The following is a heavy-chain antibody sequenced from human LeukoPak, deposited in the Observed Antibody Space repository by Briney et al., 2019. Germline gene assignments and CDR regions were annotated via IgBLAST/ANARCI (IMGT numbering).Heavy chain of an antibody. Sequence: SGGSLRLSCAASGFTFSSYLMSWVRQAPGKGLEWVANIKQDGSEKYYVDSVKGRFTISRDNAKNSLYLQMNSLRAEDTAVYYCASPISVPYYFDYWGQGTLVTVSS. CDR3: ASPISVPYYFDY. D-gene: IGHD2-2*01. J-gene: IGHJ4*02. CDR1: GFTFSSYL. CDR2: IKQDGSEK. V-gene: IGHV3-7*01.